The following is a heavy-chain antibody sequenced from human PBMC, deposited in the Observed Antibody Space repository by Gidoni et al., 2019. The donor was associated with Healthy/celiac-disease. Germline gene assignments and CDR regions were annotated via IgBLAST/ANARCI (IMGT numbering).Heavy chain of an antibody. J-gene: IGHJ5*02. CDR3: ARRQYSSGKALGWFDP. CDR2: IYYSGST. D-gene: IGHD6-19*01. CDR1: GGSISSSSYY. V-gene: IGHV4-39*01. Sequence: QLQLQESGPGLVKPSETLSLTCPGSGGSISSSSYYWGWIRQPPGTGLEWIGSIYYSGSTYYNPSLKSRVTISVDTSKNQFSLKLSSVTAADTAVYYCARRQYSSGKALGWFDPWGQGTLVTVSS.